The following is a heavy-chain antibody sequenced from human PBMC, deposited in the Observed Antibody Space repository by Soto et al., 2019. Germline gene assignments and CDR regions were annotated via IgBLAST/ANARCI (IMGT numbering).Heavy chain of an antibody. CDR2: IKQDASEK. Sequence: PGGSLRLSCAATGFSISNYWMSWVRQGPGKGPEWVANIKQDASEKHYVDSVKGRFTISRDNAENSLYLQMTSLRAEDTAVYHCARSLSAIPGESWGQGTLVTVSS. D-gene: IGHD2-21*01. CDR3: ARSLSAIPGES. V-gene: IGHV3-7*05. CDR1: GFSISNYW. J-gene: IGHJ5*02.